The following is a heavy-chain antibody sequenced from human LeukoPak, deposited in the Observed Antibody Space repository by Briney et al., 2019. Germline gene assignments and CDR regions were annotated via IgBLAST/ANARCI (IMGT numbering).Heavy chain of an antibody. J-gene: IGHJ4*02. CDR1: GFTFSSYA. Sequence: PGGSLRLSCAASGFTFSSYAMSWVSQAPGKGLEWVSAISGSGGSTYYADSVKGRFTISRDNSKNTLYLQMNSLRAEDTAVYYCAKDPHIAVAGTSVDYWGQGTLVTVSS. CDR2: ISGSGGST. D-gene: IGHD6-19*01. V-gene: IGHV3-23*01. CDR3: AKDPHIAVAGTSVDY.